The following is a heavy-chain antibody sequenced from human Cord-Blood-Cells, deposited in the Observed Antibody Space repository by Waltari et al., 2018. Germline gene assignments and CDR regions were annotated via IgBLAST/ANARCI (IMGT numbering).Heavy chain of an antibody. CDR3: ARGIAAADPSNWFDP. J-gene: IGHJ5*02. Sequence: QVQLQQWGAGLLKPSETLSLTCAVYGGSFSGYYWSWIRQPPGKGLEWIGEINHSGRTNYNPSLKSRVTISVDTSKNQFSLKLSSVTAADTAVYYCARGIAAADPSNWFDPWGQGTLVTVSS. D-gene: IGHD6-13*01. CDR2: INHSGRT. V-gene: IGHV4-34*01. CDR1: GGSFSGYY.